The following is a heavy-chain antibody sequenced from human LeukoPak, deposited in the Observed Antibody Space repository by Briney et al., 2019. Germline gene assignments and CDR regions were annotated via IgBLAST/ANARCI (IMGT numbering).Heavy chain of an antibody. CDR1: GGSFSGYY. Sequence: SETLSLTCAVYGGSFSGYYWSWIRQPPGKGLEWIGEINHSGSTNYNPSLKSRVTISVDTSKNQFSLKLSSVTAADTAVYYCARVTGYMIEDYFDYWGRGTLVTVSS. CDR2: INHSGST. CDR3: ARVTGYMIEDYFDY. V-gene: IGHV4-34*01. D-gene: IGHD3-22*01. J-gene: IGHJ4*02.